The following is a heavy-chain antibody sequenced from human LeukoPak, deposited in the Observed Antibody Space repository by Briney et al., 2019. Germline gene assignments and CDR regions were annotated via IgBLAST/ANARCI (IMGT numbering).Heavy chain of an antibody. V-gene: IGHV1-18*01. CDR1: GYTFDNYG. CDR3: ARDFGMFTISHGDAFAI. J-gene: IGHJ3*02. CDR2: ISAYGGNT. D-gene: IGHD5-24*01. Sequence: ASVKVSCKASGYTFDNYGISWVRQAPGQGLEWMGWISAYGGNTNYANKLQGRVTMTTDASTSTAFMELRSLTSDDTAVYFCARDFGMFTISHGDAFAIWGQGTVVTVSS.